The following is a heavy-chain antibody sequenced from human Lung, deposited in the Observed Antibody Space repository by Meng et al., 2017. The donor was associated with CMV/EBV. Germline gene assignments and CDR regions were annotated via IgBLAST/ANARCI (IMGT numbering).Heavy chain of an antibody. CDR3: LRRSGGSV. CDR2: IPHRGSS. Sequence: QVPLRESGPPLVKPSETLSLTCAVSGDSITNHNWWAWVRQPPGKGLEWIGEIPHRGSSAYNPSLKSRVSMSIDKSKNQFSLKLTSVTAADTAVYHCLRRSGGSVWGQGTLVTVSS. J-gene: IGHJ1*01. D-gene: IGHD3-10*01. V-gene: IGHV4-4*02. CDR1: GDSITNHNW.